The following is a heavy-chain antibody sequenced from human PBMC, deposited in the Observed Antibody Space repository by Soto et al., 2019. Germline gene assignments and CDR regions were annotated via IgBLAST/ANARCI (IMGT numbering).Heavy chain of an antibody. Sequence: ASVKVSCKVSGYTLTELSMHWGRQAPGKGLEWMGGFDPADGETIYAQKFQGRVTMTEDTSTDTAYMELSSLRSEDTAVYYCATWRAVRHDAFDIWGQGTMVTVSS. D-gene: IGHD1-26*01. CDR3: ATWRAVRHDAFDI. CDR1: GYTLTELS. V-gene: IGHV1-24*01. CDR2: FDPADGET. J-gene: IGHJ3*02.